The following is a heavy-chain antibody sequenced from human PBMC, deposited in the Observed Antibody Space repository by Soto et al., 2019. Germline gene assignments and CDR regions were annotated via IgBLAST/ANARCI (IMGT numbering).Heavy chain of an antibody. CDR3: VREEVSYCSGGSCPFDY. J-gene: IGHJ4*02. CDR2: IIPIFGTA. V-gene: IGHV1-69*01. CDR1: GGTFSSYA. Sequence: QVQLVQSGAEVKKPGSSVKVSCKASGGTFSSYAISWVRQAPGQGLEWMGGIIPIFGTANYAQKFQGRVTITADESTSTAYMELSSLRSEDTAVYYCVREEVSYCSGGSCPFDYWGQGTLVTVSS. D-gene: IGHD2-15*01.